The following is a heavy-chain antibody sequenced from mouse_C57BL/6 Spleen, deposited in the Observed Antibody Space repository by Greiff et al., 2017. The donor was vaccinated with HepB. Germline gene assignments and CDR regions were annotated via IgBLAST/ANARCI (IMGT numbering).Heavy chain of an antibody. V-gene: IGHV5-4*01. CDR3: AREYYGFDY. CDR2: ISDGGSYT. Sequence: EVKVEESGGGLVKPGGSLKLSCAASGFTFSSYAMSWVRQTPEKRLEWVATISDGGSYTYYPDNVKGRFTISRDNAKNNLYLQMSHLKSEDTAMYYCAREYYGFDYWGQGTTLTVSS. CDR1: GFTFSSYA. D-gene: IGHD1-1*01. J-gene: IGHJ2*01.